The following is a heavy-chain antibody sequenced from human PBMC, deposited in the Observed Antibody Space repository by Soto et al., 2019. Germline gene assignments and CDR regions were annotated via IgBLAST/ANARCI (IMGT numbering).Heavy chain of an antibody. CDR2: IYYSGST. CDR1: GGSISSGDYY. Sequence: SSETLSLTCTVSGGSISSGDYYWSWIRQPPGKGLEWIGYIYYSGSTYYNPSLKSRVTISADTSKNQFSLKLSSVTAADTAVYYCARDRDYYYGMDVWGQGTTVTVSS. CDR3: ARDRDYYYGMDV. J-gene: IGHJ6*02. D-gene: IGHD3-10*01. V-gene: IGHV4-30-4*01.